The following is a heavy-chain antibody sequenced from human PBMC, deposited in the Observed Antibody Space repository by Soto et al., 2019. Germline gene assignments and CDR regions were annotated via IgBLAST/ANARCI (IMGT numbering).Heavy chain of an antibody. Sequence: EVQLVDSGGGLVEPGGSLRLSCAASGFTFSDHYMDWVRQAPGKGLEWIGRVRNKANSYTTEYAASVRGRFTVSRDDSKNSLYLQMNSLKTEDTAMYYCVRNLASGGTYSFDYWGQGTLVTVSS. CDR3: VRNLASGGTYSFDY. D-gene: IGHD2-15*01. J-gene: IGHJ4*02. CDR2: VRNKANSYTT. CDR1: GFTFSDHY. V-gene: IGHV3-72*01.